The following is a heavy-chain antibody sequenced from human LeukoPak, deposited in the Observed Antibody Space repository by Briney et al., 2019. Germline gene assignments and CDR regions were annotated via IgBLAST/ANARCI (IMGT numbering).Heavy chain of an antibody. CDR3: ARPGLSQYSSGWYEDYFDY. Sequence: ASVKVSCKASGYTFTSYGISWVRQAPGQGLEWMGWISAYSGNTNYAQKLQGRVTMTTDTSTSTAYMELRSLRSDDTAVYYCARPGLSQYSSGWYEDYFDYWGQGTLVTVSS. V-gene: IGHV1-18*01. CDR2: ISAYSGNT. D-gene: IGHD6-19*01. J-gene: IGHJ4*02. CDR1: GYTFTSYG.